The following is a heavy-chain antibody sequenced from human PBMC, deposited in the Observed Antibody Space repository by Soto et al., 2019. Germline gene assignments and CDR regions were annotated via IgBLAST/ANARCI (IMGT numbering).Heavy chain of an antibody. D-gene: IGHD3-10*01. CDR2: IYSGGYT. CDR3: ATQPGGGGY. CDR1: GFTVSNNY. J-gene: IGHJ4*02. V-gene: IGHV3-53*01. Sequence: EVQLVESGGGLIQPGGSLRLSCAVSGFTVSNNYMSWVRQALGKGLEGVSVIYSGGYTAYGDSVKGRFTITRDNSKNTLFLQMNTLEAAAPAVFYWATQPGGGGYWGQGTLVTVSS.